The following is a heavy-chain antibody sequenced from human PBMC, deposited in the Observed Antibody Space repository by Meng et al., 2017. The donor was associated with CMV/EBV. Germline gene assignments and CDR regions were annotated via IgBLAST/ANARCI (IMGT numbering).Heavy chain of an antibody. Sequence: GSLRLSCTVSGGSISSYYWSWIRQPPGKGLEWIGYIYYSGSTNYNPSLKSRVTISVDTSKNQFSLKLSSVTAADTAVYYWAGQNGAAAAGTVFDYWGQGTLVTVSS. J-gene: IGHJ4*02. CDR3: AGQNGAAAAGTVFDY. CDR2: IYYSGST. V-gene: IGHV4-59*01. D-gene: IGHD6-13*01. CDR1: GGSISSYY.